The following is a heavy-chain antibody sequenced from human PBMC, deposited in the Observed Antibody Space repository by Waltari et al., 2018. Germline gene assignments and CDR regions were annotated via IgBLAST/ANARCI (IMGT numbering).Heavy chain of an antibody. CDR1: GFTFSSYG. CDR2: IRYDGSNK. D-gene: IGHD6-6*01. CDR3: AKVSSSSPYYYYYYMDV. J-gene: IGHJ6*03. V-gene: IGHV3-30*02. Sequence: QVQLVESGGGVVQPGGSLRLSCAASGFTFSSYGMHWVRQAPGKGLEWVAFIRYDGSNKYYADSVKGRFTISRDNSKNTLYLQMNSLRAEDTAVYYCAKVSSSSPYYYYYYMDVWGKGTTVTVSS.